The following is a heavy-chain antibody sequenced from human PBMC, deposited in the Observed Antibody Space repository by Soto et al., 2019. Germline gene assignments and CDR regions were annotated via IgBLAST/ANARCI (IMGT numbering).Heavy chain of an antibody. J-gene: IGHJ4*02. V-gene: IGHV6-1*01. CDR2: TYYRSRWYN. Sequence: SQTLSLICVISWDSLSTPSASWNWIRPSPSRGLEWLGRTYYRSRWYNHYAESVKSRITINPDTSKNQFSLHLRSVTPEDSAVYYCERGQGIVDTIDYWGQGTLVTVSS. CDR1: WDSLSTPSAS. D-gene: IGHD5-12*01. CDR3: ERGQGIVDTIDY.